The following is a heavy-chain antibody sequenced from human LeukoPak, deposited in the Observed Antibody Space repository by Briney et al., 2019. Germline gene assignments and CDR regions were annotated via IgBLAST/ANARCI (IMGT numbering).Heavy chain of an antibody. CDR1: GYTFTSYG. J-gene: IGHJ4*02. CDR3: ARGRYCSSTSCLPPAH. D-gene: IGHD2-2*01. V-gene: IGHV1-18*01. CDR2: ISAYNGNT. Sequence: ASVKVSCKASGYTFTSYGISWVRQAPGQGLEWTGWISAYNGNTNYAQKLQGRVTMTTDTSTSTAYMELRSLRSDDTAVYYCARGRYCSSTSCLPPAHWGQGTLVTVSS.